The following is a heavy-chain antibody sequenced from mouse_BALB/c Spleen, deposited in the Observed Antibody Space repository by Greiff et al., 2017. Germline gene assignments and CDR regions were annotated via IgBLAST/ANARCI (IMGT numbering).Heavy chain of an antibody. V-gene: IGHV3-2*02. Sequence: VQLKESGPGLVKPSQSLSLTCTVTGYSITSDYAWNWIRQFPGNKLEWMGYISYSGSTSYNPSLKSRISITRDTSKNQFFLQLNSVTTEDTATYYCARWLLPYAMDYWGQGTSVTVSS. CDR3: ARWLLPYAMDY. CDR2: ISYSGST. J-gene: IGHJ4*01. D-gene: IGHD2-3*01. CDR1: GYSITSDYA.